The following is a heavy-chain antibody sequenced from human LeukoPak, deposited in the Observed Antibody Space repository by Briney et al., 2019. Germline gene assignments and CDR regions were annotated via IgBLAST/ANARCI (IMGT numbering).Heavy chain of an antibody. Sequence: ASVKVSCKASGFSLTDHYMHWLRQAPGQGLEWMGWINPNSGGTNYAQKFQGRVTMTRDTSISTVYMELSRLRSDDTAVYYCARTRSGWYVGFDCWGRGTLVAVSS. D-gene: IGHD6-19*01. CDR2: INPNSGGT. J-gene: IGHJ4*02. CDR1: GFSLTDHY. V-gene: IGHV1-2*02. CDR3: ARTRSGWYVGFDC.